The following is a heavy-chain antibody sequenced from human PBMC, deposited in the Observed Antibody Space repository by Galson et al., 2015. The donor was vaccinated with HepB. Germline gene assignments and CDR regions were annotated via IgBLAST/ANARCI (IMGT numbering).Heavy chain of an antibody. CDR3: ARRGSTSGNWLDP. CDR1: GFTFTSYG. D-gene: IGHD2-2*01. CDR2: ISGPSGHT. J-gene: IGHJ5*02. Sequence: SVKVSCTASGFTFTSYGISWVRQAPGQGLEWIAWISGPSGHTNYAQKLQDRVNMTTDTSTTTAYMELRSLRSDDTAVYYCARRGSTSGNWLDPWGQGTLVTVSS. V-gene: IGHV1-18*04.